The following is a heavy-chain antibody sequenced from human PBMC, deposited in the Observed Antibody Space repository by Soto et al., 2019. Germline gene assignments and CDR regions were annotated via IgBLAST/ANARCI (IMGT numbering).Heavy chain of an antibody. Sequence: SETLSLTCTVSGGSINNHYWSWIRQPPGKGLEWLGYVYYSGSTNYNPSLKSRVTISVDTSKNQFSLKLSSVTAADTAVYYCARDSDYLGQGTLVTVSS. CDR2: VYYSGST. J-gene: IGHJ4*02. CDR1: GGSINNHY. CDR3: ARDSDY. V-gene: IGHV4-59*11.